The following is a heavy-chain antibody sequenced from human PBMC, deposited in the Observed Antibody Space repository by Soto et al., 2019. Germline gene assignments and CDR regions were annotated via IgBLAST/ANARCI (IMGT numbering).Heavy chain of an antibody. V-gene: IGHV5-51*01. CDR2: INPGDSET. J-gene: IGHJ4*01. CDR3: ARHATVYDILRAYYIDY. D-gene: IGHD3-9*01. CDR1: GYSFTSYW. Sequence: GEALKISCKVSGYSFTSYWIAWVRQMPGKGLEWMAIINPGDSETKYSPSFEGQVIISADKSINTAYLQWGSLKASDTAMYYCARHATVYDILRAYYIDYWCHGTHLTVS.